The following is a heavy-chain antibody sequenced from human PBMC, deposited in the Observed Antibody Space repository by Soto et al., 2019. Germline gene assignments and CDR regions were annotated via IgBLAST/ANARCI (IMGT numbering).Heavy chain of an antibody. CDR3: AKDVVPYTGPSDWFDP. V-gene: IGHV3-23*01. CDR1: GFTFSDFA. D-gene: IGHD3-16*01. CDR2: IGGGGADT. J-gene: IGHJ5*02. Sequence: DVQLLESGGGLVQPGGSLRLSCVASGFTFSDFAMTWVRQAPGKGLEWVSAIGGGGADTYYADSVKGRFSISRDNSKDTLYLQMNRRRAEHTAVYYCAKDVVPYTGPSDWFDPWGQGTLVTVSS.